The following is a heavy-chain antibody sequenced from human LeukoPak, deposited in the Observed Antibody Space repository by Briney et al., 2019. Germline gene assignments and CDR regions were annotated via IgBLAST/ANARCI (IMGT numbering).Heavy chain of an antibody. CDR3: AKDWFYDSSGSIDY. D-gene: IGHD3-22*01. CDR1: GFTFSSYA. J-gene: IGHJ4*02. Sequence: GGSLRLSCAASGFTFSSYAMSWVRQAPGKGLEWVSAISGSGTTTYYADSVKGRFSISRDNSKNTLYLQMNSLRAEDTAVYYCAKDWFYDSSGSIDYWGQGTLVTVSS. CDR2: ISGSGTTT. V-gene: IGHV3-23*01.